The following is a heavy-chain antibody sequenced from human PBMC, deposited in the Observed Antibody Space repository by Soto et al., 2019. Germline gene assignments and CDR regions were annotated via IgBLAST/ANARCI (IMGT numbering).Heavy chain of an antibody. D-gene: IGHD2-2*02. V-gene: IGHV4-61*08. J-gene: IGHJ5*02. CDR1: GGSISSGGYS. CDR2: IYYSGRT. Sequence: SETLSLTCAVSGGSISSGGYSWSWIRQPPGKVLEWIGYIYYSGRTNYNPSLKSRVTISVDTSKNQFSLKLSSVTAADTAVYYCARGYCSSTSCYIWDNWFDPWGQGTLVTVSS. CDR3: ARGYCSSTSCYIWDNWFDP.